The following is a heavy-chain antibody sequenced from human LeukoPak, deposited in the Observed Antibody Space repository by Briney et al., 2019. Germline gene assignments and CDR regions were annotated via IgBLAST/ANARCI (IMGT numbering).Heavy chain of an antibody. V-gene: IGHV1-2*02. D-gene: IGHD5-12*01. CDR1: GYTFTDYY. CDR3: AREKIGSGYDQDLDY. CDR2: INPADGGT. Sequence: ASVKVSCKASGYTFTDYYIHWVGQAPGQGLEWMGWINPADGGTKFAQNFQVRVTMTSETTSSTAYMELSSLRSDDTAVYYCAREKIGSGYDQDLDYWGQGTLVTVSS. J-gene: IGHJ4*02.